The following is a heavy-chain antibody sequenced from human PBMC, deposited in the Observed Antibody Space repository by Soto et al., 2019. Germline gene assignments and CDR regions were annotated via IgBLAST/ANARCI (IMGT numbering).Heavy chain of an antibody. J-gene: IGHJ4*02. CDR2: IIPIFGTA. CDR3: ARSGGMHSWGIDY. D-gene: IGHD2-8*02. CDR1: GGTFSSYY. Sequence: QVQLVQSGAEVKKPGASVKVSCKASGGTFSSYYINWVRQAPGQGLEWMGEIIPIFGTANYAQKFQGRVTITADEYTSTGDMELSSLRSDDTAVYDCARSGGMHSWGIDYWGQGTMVTVSS. V-gene: IGHV1-69*01.